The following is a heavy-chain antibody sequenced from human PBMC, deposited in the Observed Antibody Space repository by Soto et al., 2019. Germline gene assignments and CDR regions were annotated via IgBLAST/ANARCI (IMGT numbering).Heavy chain of an antibody. CDR3: ARLYSSSSYNWFDP. CDR2: INHSGST. D-gene: IGHD6-13*01. Sequence: PSGTLSLTCAVYGGSFSGYYWSWIRQPPGKGLEWIGEINHSGSTNYNPSLKSRVTISVDTSKNQFSLKLSSVTAADTAVYYCARLYSSSSYNWFDPWGQGTLVTVSS. J-gene: IGHJ5*02. CDR1: GGSFSGYY. V-gene: IGHV4-34*01.